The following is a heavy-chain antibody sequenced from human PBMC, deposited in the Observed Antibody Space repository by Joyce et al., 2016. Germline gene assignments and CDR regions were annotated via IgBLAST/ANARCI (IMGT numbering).Heavy chain of an antibody. CDR1: GYTFTDSY. D-gene: IGHD3-3*01. CDR3: ARTELARLLEEPFDY. V-gene: IGHV1-2*02. CDR2: IHPNSGGT. Sequence: QVQLVQSGAEVKKPGASVKVSCKASGYTFTDSYMHWVRQAPGQGLEWVGWIHPNSGGTHYEQKFQGRVTMTRDTSISTAYMELSSLKSDDTAVYYCARTELARLLEEPFDYWGQGTLVAVSS. J-gene: IGHJ4*02.